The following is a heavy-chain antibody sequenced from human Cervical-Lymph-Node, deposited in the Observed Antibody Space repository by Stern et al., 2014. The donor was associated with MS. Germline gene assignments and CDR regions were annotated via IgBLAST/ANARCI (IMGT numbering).Heavy chain of an antibody. CDR2: IWYDGSYP. CDR3: ASAYSSSHYYFDY. CDR1: GFSFSRYA. Sequence: VQLVESGGGVVQPGRSLRLSCAASGFSFSRYAMHWVRQAPGKGLAWVALIWYDGSYPYYADSVTVRFTISRYNFKNTLYLQMNSLRAEDTAVYYCASAYSSSHYYFDYWGQGTLVTVSS. D-gene: IGHD6-13*01. V-gene: IGHV3-33*01. J-gene: IGHJ4*02.